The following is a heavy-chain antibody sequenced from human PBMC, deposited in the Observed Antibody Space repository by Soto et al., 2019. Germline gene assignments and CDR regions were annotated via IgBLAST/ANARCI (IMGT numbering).Heavy chain of an antibody. D-gene: IGHD5-18*01. CDR2: IIPIFGTA. J-gene: IGHJ6*02. Sequence: QVQLVQSGDEVKKPGSSVKVSCKASGGTFSSYAISWVRQAPGQGLEWMGGIIPIFGTANYAQKFQGRVTITADESTSTDYMELSSLRSEDMAVYYCARHTAMDSAVYYYGMDVWGQGTTVTVSS. CDR1: GGTFSSYA. CDR3: ARHTAMDSAVYYYGMDV. V-gene: IGHV1-69*01.